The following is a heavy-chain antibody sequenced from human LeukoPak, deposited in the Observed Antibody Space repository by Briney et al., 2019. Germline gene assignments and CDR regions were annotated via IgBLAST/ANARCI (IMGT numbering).Heavy chain of an antibody. V-gene: IGHV3-23*01. D-gene: IGHD3-3*01. CDR1: GFTFNNYG. J-gene: IGHJ6*02. CDR3: ARAPYDFWSGYSDGMDV. CDR2: ISGTSGST. Sequence: GGSLRLSCAASGFTFNNYGMTWVRQAPGKGLEWVSSISGTSGSTYYADSVKGRFTISRDNSKNTLYLQMNSLRAEDMAVYYCARAPYDFWSGYSDGMDVWGQGTTVTVSS.